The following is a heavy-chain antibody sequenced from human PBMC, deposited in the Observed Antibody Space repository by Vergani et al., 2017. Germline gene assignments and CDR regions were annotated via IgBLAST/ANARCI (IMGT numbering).Heavy chain of an antibody. J-gene: IGHJ6*02. CDR2: VYTSGMT. D-gene: IGHD3-10*01. V-gene: IGHV4-61*02. Sequence: QLQLQESGPGLVKPSETLSLTCTVSGVSIGSNSYYWSWIRQPAGKGLEWIGRVYTSGMTNYNPSLKSRVTILVDRSKSQLSLKLTSVTDGDTAVYFCARELSYYYGSGSDDYNPYYYEGMDVWGPGTTVTVSS. CDR3: ARELSYYYGSGSDDYNPYYYEGMDV. CDR1: GVSIGSNSYY.